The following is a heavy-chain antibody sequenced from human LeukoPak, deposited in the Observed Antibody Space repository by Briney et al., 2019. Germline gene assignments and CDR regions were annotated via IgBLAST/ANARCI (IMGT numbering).Heavy chain of an antibody. Sequence: AGGSLRLSCAASGFTFSSYWMHWVRQAPGKGLVWVSRVNVDGSTYYADSVKGRFTVSRDNAENTLYLQVNSLGDEDTAVYYCVRGAKGYWYFDLWGRGTLVTVSS. CDR1: GFTFSSYW. CDR3: VRGAKGYWYFDL. V-gene: IGHV3-74*01. J-gene: IGHJ2*01. CDR2: VNVDGST.